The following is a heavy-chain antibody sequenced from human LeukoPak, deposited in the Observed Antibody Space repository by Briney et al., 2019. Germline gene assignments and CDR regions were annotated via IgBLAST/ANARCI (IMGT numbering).Heavy chain of an antibody. D-gene: IGHD2-2*01. CDR2: IWYDGSNK. J-gene: IGHJ6*02. Sequence: GRSLRLSCAASGFTFSSYGMHWVRQAPGKGLEWVAVIWYDGSNKYYADSVEGRFTISRDNSKNTLYLQMNSLRAEDTAVYYCARDSSVVPAAIAYYYYYYGMDVWGQGTTVTVSS. CDR3: ARDSSVVPAAIAYYYYYYGMDV. V-gene: IGHV3-33*01. CDR1: GFTFSSYG.